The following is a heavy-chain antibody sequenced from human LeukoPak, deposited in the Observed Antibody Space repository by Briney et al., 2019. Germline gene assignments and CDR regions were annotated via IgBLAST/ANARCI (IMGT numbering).Heavy chain of an antibody. CDR1: GFTFSRYG. J-gene: IGHJ4*02. D-gene: IGHD3-22*01. CDR3: ARAVPGSGYHSH. V-gene: IGHV3-30*03. Sequence: GRSLRLSCAASGFTFSRYGMHWVRQTPGKGLEWVAVISYDASNKYYADSVKGRFTISRDNSKNTLYLQMNSLRGEDTAVYYCARAVPGSGYHSHWGQGTPVTVSS. CDR2: ISYDASNK.